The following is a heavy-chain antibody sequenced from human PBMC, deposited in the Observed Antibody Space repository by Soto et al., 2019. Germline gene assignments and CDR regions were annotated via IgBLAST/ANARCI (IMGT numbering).Heavy chain of an antibody. CDR1: GGTFSSYA. Sequence: ASVKVSCKASGGTFSSYAISWVRQAPGQGLEWMGGIIPIFGTANYAQKFQGRVTITADKSTSTAYMELSSLRSEDTAVYYCARAGGIYDFWSGYYSYYYYGMDVWGQGTTVTVSS. V-gene: IGHV1-69*06. CDR2: IIPIFGTA. D-gene: IGHD3-3*01. J-gene: IGHJ6*02. CDR3: ARAGGIYDFWSGYYSYYYYGMDV.